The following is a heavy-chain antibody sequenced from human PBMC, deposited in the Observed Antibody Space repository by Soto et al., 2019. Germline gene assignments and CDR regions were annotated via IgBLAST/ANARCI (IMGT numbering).Heavy chain of an antibody. CDR2: ISPMFGAA. CDR3: AREVQVHTPAFVY. J-gene: IGHJ4*02. CDR1: GGTFNTYA. V-gene: IGHV1-69*19. D-gene: IGHD3-10*01. Sequence: QVQLVQSGAEMKKPGSSVKVSCQSSGGTFNTYAMNWVRQAPGQGPEWMGDISPMFGAANYAPKFQGRVTITADESTGTSYLQLSSLTSDDTALFFRAREVQVHTPAFVYWGQGTLVTVSS.